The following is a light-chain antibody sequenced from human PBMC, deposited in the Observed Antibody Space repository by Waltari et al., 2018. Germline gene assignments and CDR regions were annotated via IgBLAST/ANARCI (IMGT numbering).Light chain of an antibody. Sequence: DIVMTQSPDSLAVSLGERATINCKSSQSALYSSSNKNYLAWYQQKPGQPPKLLIYWASTRESGVPDRFSGSGSGTDFTLTISSLQAEDVAVYYCQQYYSTPSFGQGTKVEIK. CDR2: WAS. J-gene: IGKJ1*01. V-gene: IGKV4-1*01. CDR1: QSALYSSSNKNY. CDR3: QQYYSTPS.